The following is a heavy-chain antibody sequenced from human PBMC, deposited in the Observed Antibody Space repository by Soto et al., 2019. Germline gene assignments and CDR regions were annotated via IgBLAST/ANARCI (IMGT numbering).Heavy chain of an antibody. CDR1: GFTLRSYA. CDR3: AKDSSSWPHYFDY. V-gene: IGHV3-23*01. CDR2: ISGSGGST. Sequence: EVQVLESGGGLVQPGGSLRLSCAASGFTLRSYAMSWVRQAPGKGLEWVSAISGSGGSTYYADSVKGRFTISRDNSKNTLYLQMNSLRAEDTAVYYCAKDSSSWPHYFDYWGQGTLVPVSS. D-gene: IGHD6-13*01. J-gene: IGHJ4*02.